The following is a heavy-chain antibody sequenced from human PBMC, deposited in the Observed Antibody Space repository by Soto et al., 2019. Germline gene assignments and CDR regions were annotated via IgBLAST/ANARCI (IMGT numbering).Heavy chain of an antibody. Sequence: QVQLVESGGGVVQPGRSLRLSCAASGFTFSNYGMHWVRQAPGKGLEWVAVISFDGSNKYYADSVKGRFTISRDNSKNTLYLQMNSLRAEDTAVYYCAKHIDGDYVSLYFQHWGQGTLVTVSS. CDR1: GFTFSNYG. V-gene: IGHV3-30*18. D-gene: IGHD4-17*01. J-gene: IGHJ1*01. CDR3: AKHIDGDYVSLYFQH. CDR2: ISFDGSNK.